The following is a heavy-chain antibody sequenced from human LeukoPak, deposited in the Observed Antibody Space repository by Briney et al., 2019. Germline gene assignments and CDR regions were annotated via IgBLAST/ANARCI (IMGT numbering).Heavy chain of an antibody. J-gene: IGHJ4*02. D-gene: IGHD4-17*01. CDR2: ITATGSRT. CDR3: AKDHYGDFQYYFDY. Sequence: ETLSLTCTVSGGSISSYYWSWVRQAPGKGLEWVSGITATGSRTYYADSVKGRFTISRDSSKNTLYLQLNSLRVDDTAVYYCAKDHYGDFQYYFDYWGQGTLVTVSS. CDR1: GGSISSYY. V-gene: IGHV3-23*01.